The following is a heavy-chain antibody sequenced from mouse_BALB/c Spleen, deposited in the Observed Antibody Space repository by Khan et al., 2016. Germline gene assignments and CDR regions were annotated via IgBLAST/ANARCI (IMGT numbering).Heavy chain of an antibody. CDR3: ASYDGYVYWYFDV. J-gene: IGHJ1*01. Sequence: EVKLLESGGGLVQPGGSLKLFCAASGFDFSRYWMSWVRQAPGKGLEWIGEINPDSSTINYTPSLKDKFIISRDNAKNTLYLQMSKVRSEDTALYYCASYDGYVYWYFDVWGAGTTVTVSS. CDR2: INPDSSTI. CDR1: GFDFSRYW. V-gene: IGHV4-1*02. D-gene: IGHD2-3*01.